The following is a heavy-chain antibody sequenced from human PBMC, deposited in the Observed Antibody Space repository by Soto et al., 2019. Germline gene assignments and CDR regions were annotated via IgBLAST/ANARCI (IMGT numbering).Heavy chain of an antibody. Sequence: QVQLVESGGSVVQPGTSLRLSCAASGFTFTVYGMHWARQAPGKGLEWVALIWHDGTNEYYADSVKGRFTISRDNSKNTVFLQMGSLRAEDTAVYYCARDLVGGLVTFDYWGQGTLVTVSS. V-gene: IGHV3-33*01. D-gene: IGHD3-9*01. CDR2: IWHDGTNE. CDR1: GFTFTVYG. J-gene: IGHJ4*02. CDR3: ARDLVGGLVTFDY.